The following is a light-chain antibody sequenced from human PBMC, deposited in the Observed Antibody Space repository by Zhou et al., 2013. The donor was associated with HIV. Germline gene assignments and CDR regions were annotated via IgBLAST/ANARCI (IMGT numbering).Light chain of an antibody. CDR2: DAS. CDR1: QRVSTN. Sequence: EIVMTQSPSTLSVSPGERATLSCRASQRVSTNLAWYQQKPGQAPRLLIYDASTRATGIPARFSGSESGTEFTLTISSLQTEDFAVYYCQQYGSSPPTFGQGTRLEIK. V-gene: IGKV3-15*01. CDR3: QQYGSSPPT. J-gene: IGKJ5*01.